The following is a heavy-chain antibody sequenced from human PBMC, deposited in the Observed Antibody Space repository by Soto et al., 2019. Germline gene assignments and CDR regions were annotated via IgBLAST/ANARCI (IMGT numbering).Heavy chain of an antibody. Sequence: PSETLSLTCTVSGGSISRSSYYWGWIRQPPGKGLEWIGSIYYSGSTYYNPSLKSRVTISVDTSKNQFSLKLSSVTAADTAVYYCAREGAWDTAMVNGMDVWGQGTTVTVSS. V-gene: IGHV4-39*02. J-gene: IGHJ6*02. D-gene: IGHD5-18*01. CDR2: IYYSGST. CDR3: AREGAWDTAMVNGMDV. CDR1: GGSISRSSYY.